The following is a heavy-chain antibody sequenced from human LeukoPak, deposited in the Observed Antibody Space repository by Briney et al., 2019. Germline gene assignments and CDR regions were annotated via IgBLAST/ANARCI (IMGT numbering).Heavy chain of an antibody. J-gene: IGHJ4*02. CDR2: IYSGGNT. D-gene: IGHD7-27*01. V-gene: IGHV3-53*01. CDR3: ARRLPAAWGADY. CDR1: GLTVSTNY. Sequence: GGSLRLSCAASGLTVSTNYMSWVRQAPGKGLEWVSVIYSGGNTYYADSVKGRFTISRDNSKNTLYLQMNSLRAEDTAVYYCARRLPAAWGADYWGQGTLVTVSS.